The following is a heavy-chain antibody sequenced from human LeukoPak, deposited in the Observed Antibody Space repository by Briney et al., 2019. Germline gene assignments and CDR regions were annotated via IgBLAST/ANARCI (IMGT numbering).Heavy chain of an antibody. D-gene: IGHD2-2*01. CDR3: AGRYCSSTDCYSWFDP. CDR1: GYTFTSYG. V-gene: IGHV1-18*01. J-gene: IGHJ5*01. CDR2: ISAYNGNT. Sequence: ASVKVSCKASGYTFTSYGISWVRQAPGQGLEWMGWISAYNGNTNYAQKLQGRVTMTTDTSTSTAYLELRSLRSDDTAVYYCAGRYCSSTDCYSWFDPWGQGTTVTVSS.